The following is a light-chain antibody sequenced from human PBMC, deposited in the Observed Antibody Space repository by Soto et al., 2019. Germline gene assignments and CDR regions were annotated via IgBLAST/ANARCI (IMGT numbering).Light chain of an antibody. V-gene: IGLV2-14*01. Sequence: QSVLTHPASVSGCPGQSISISCTGTSSDVGGYNYVSWYQQHPGKAPKLMIYEVSNRATGVSNRFSGYKSVNTASLTISGLQADDEADYCCSSYTSSSTLYVFGTGTTVTVL. CDR2: EVS. CDR3: SSYTSSSTLYV. CDR1: SSDVGGYNY. J-gene: IGLJ1*01.